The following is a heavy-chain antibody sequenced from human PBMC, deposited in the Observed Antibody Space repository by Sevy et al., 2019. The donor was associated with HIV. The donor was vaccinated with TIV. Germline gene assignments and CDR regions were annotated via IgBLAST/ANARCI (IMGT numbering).Heavy chain of an antibody. D-gene: IGHD3-22*01. CDR1: GGSISSGGYY. V-gene: IGHV4-31*03. Sequence: SETLSLTCTVSGGSISSGGYYWSWIRQHPGKGLEWIGYIYYSGSTYYNPSLKSRVTISVDTSKNQFSLKLSSVTAAGTAVYYCARAGTRGSGYYYWGQGTLVTVSS. CDR2: IYYSGST. CDR3: ARAGTRGSGYYY. J-gene: IGHJ4*02.